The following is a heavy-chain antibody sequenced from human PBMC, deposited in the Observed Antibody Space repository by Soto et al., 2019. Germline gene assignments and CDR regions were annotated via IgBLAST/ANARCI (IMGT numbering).Heavy chain of an antibody. J-gene: IGHJ6*02. D-gene: IGHD5-12*01. CDR3: ARLGRRDGYNYNYYYGMDV. Sequence: GESLKISCKGSGYSFTSYWIGWVRQMPGKGLEWMGIIYPGDSDTRYSPSFQGQVTISADKSISTAYLQWSSLKASDTAMYYCARLGRRDGYNYNYYYGMDVSGQGTTVTVSS. CDR1: GYSFTSYW. CDR2: IYPGDSDT. V-gene: IGHV5-51*01.